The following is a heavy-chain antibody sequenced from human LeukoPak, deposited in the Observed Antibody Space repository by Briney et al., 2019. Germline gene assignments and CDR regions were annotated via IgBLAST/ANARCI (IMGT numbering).Heavy chain of an antibody. CDR2: ISGSGVKT. CDR3: AKIYSAGAYDRSGSYSYFDS. J-gene: IGHJ4*02. V-gene: IGHV3-23*01. CDR1: GFTFSSYA. Sequence: GGSLRLSCVASGFTFSSYAMSWVRQAPGQALEWVSAISGSGVKTYYADSVKGRFTTSRDSSKNTLSLQINSLRAEDTAIYYCAKIYSAGAYDRSGSYSYFDSWGQGTLVTVSS. D-gene: IGHD3-22*01.